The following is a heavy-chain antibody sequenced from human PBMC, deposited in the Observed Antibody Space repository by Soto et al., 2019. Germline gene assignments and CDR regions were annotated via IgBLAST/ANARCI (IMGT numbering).Heavy chain of an antibody. D-gene: IGHD4-17*01. CDR3: ASGPHDSGVPPQY. V-gene: IGHV3-48*03. Sequence: EVQLVESGGRLVQPGGSLRLSCAASGFTFSTYEINWVRQAPGKGLEWVSYVSSSGRTIYYADSVKGRFTVSRDNAKNSLYLQMNTLGAEDTAVYYCASGPHDSGVPPQYWGQGTLVTVSS. CDR2: VSSSGRTI. J-gene: IGHJ4*02. CDR1: GFTFSTYE.